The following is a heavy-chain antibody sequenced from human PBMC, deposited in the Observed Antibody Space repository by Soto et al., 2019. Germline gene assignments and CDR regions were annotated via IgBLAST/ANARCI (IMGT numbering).Heavy chain of an antibody. J-gene: IGHJ6*02. CDR3: ALMPVYGSGSYYTLYYYYGMDV. V-gene: IGHV2-70*01. CDR2: IDWDDDK. CDR1: GFSLSTSGMC. D-gene: IGHD3-10*01. Sequence: SGPTLVNPTQTLTLTCTFSGFSLSTSGMCVSWIRQPPGKALEWLALIDWDDDKYYSTSLKTRLTISKDTSKNQVVLTMTNMDPVDTATYYCALMPVYGSGSYYTLYYYYGMDVWGQGTTVTVSS.